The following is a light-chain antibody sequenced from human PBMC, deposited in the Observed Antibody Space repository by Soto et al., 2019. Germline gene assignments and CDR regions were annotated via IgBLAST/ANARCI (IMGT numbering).Light chain of an antibody. V-gene: IGLV2-14*01. J-gene: IGLJ1*01. Sequence: QSVLTQPASVSGSPGQSITISCTGTSSDIGAYNYVSWYQQHPGKAPKLMIYEVSNRPSGVSNRFSGSKSGNTASLTISGLQAEDEADYYCSSYAGSGTFVFGTGTKLTVL. CDR3: SSYAGSGTFV. CDR1: SSDIGAYNY. CDR2: EVS.